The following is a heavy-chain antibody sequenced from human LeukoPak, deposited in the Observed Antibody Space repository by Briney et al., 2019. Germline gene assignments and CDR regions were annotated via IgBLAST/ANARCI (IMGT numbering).Heavy chain of an antibody. Sequence: GGSLRLSCEASGFSFSAAWMTWVRQAPGKGLEWVATIKNDGSDKYYVDSVKGRFTPSRDNAKNSLYLQMNSLRVEDTAVYYCARAPGSYGVRWGQGTLVTVSS. CDR2: IKNDGSDK. D-gene: IGHD4-17*01. CDR3: ARAPGSYGVR. V-gene: IGHV3-7*01. CDR1: GFSFSAAW. J-gene: IGHJ4*02.